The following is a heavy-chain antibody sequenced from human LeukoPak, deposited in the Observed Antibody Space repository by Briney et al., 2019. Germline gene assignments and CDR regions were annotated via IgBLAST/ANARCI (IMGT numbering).Heavy chain of an antibody. D-gene: IGHD1-26*01. CDR2: INHSGST. Sequence: PSETLSLTCAVYGGSFSGYYWSWIRQPPGKGLEWIGEINHSGSTNYNPSLKSRVTISVDKSKNQFSLKLSSVTAADTAVYYCARVSSGATTVDYWGQGTLVTVSS. V-gene: IGHV4-34*01. CDR3: ARVSSGATTVDY. CDR1: GGSFSGYY. J-gene: IGHJ4*02.